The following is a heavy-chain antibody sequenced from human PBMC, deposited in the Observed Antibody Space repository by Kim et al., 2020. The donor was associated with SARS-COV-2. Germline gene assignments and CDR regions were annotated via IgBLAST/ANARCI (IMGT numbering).Heavy chain of an antibody. CDR3: ASSSYDFWSGYSY. D-gene: IGHD3-3*01. Sequence: NPSLKRRVTISVDTSKNQFSLKLSSVTAADTAVYYCASSSYDFWSGYSYWGQGTLVTVSS. J-gene: IGHJ4*02. V-gene: IGHV4-39*01.